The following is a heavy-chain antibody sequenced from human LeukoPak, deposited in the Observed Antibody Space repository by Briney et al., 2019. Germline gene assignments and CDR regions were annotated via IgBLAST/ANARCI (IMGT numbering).Heavy chain of an antibody. CDR2: IGGSGGST. J-gene: IGHJ6*04. Sequence: GGSLRLSCAASGFTFSTYAMSWVRQAPGKGLEWVSAIGGSGGSTYYADSVKGRFTISRDNAKNSLYLQMNSLRAEDTAVYYCAELGITMIGGVWGKGTTVTISS. CDR1: GFTFSTYA. CDR3: AELGITMIGGV. V-gene: IGHV3-23*01. D-gene: IGHD3-10*02.